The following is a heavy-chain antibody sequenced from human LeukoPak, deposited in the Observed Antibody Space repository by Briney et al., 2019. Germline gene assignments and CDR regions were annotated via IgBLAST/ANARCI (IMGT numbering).Heavy chain of an antibody. CDR2: ITTISHYI. V-gene: IGHV3-21*01. J-gene: IGHJ5*02. Sequence: SGGSLRLSCAASGFTLSDYHMHWVRQAPGKGLEWLSTITTISHYIYYAGAVRGRFTISRDNAKNSLYLQMNSLRGEDTAVYYCARSGGPGTYHQLRYNWFDPWGQGTLVTVSS. CDR1: GFTLSDYH. CDR3: ARSGGPGTYHQLRYNWFDP. D-gene: IGHD3-10*01.